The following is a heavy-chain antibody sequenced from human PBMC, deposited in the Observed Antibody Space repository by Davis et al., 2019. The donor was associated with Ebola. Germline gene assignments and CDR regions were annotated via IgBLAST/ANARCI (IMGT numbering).Heavy chain of an antibody. CDR1: GGSFSGYY. J-gene: IGHJ5*02. CDR3: ARVVGATTGWFDT. Sequence: MPSETLSLTCAVYGGSFSGYYWSWIRQPPGKGLEWIGEINHSGSTNYNPSLKSRVTIPVDTSKNQFSLKLSSVTAADTAVYYCARVVGATTGWFDTWGQGTLVTVSS. CDR2: INHSGST. D-gene: IGHD1-26*01. V-gene: IGHV4-34*01.